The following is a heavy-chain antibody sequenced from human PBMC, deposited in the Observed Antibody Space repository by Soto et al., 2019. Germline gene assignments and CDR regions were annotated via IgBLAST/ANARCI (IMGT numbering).Heavy chain of an antibody. CDR3: ARTENVGDYTQ. CDR2: IYHSGTT. Sequence: SETLSLTCAFSGDSISSGYYWALIRQPPGKGLEWIGSIYHSGTTYYNPSLKSRVTISVDTSKNQFSLRLSSVTAADSAVYFCARTENVGDYTQCGQGKLVNGSS. J-gene: IGHJ1*01. D-gene: IGHD3-3*01. V-gene: IGHV4-38-2*01. CDR1: GDSISSGYY.